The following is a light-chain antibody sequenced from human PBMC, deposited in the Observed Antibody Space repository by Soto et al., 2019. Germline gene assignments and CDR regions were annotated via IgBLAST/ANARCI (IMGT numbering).Light chain of an antibody. CDR1: QTVRNNY. Sequence: EFVLTQSPGTLSLSPGERATLSCRASQTVRNNYLAWYQQQPGQAPRLXIYGASSRANGTPARFSGSGSGTDLTLTISSLEPEDFAVYYCQQYGSSAPITFGQGTRLEIK. J-gene: IGKJ5*01. CDR2: GAS. CDR3: QQYGSSAPIT. V-gene: IGKV3-20*01.